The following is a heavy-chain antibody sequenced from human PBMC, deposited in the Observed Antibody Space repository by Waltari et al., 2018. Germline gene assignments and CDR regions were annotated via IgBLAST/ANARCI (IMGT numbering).Heavy chain of an antibody. CDR2: INPGGVAK. CDR3: VRNHGRDSWGGPTVDH. CDR1: GYTFTAYY. J-gene: IGHJ4*02. V-gene: IGHV1-2*02. Sequence: VQLVQSGAEVKQPGASVKVSCKAYGYTFTAYYLHWVRQAPGKGLGWMGRINPGGVAKNHSTKFRGRSILTRDLSTNTVYLEMSNLKVDETAIYFCVRNHGRDSWGGPTVDHWGRGTLVTVSS. D-gene: IGHD7-27*01.